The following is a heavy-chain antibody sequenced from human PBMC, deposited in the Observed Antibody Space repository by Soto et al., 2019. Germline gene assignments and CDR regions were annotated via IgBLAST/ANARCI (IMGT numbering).Heavy chain of an antibody. CDR3: ARALFPDVDIYAMDV. CDR1: GFTFRDHA. Sequence: GGSLRLSCAASGFTFRDHAMHWVRQAPGKGREWLAIIWNDGSNKFYAGSVQGRFTISRDNSKNTVYLQMNTLSAEDTAVYYCARALFPDVDIYAMDVWGQGTTVTVSS. V-gene: IGHV3-33*01. D-gene: IGHD5-12*01. J-gene: IGHJ6*02. CDR2: IWNDGSNK.